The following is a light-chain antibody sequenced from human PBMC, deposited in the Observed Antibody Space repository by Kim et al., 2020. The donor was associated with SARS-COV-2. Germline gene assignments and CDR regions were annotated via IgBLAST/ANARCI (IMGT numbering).Light chain of an antibody. J-gene: IGLJ1*01. CDR1: KLGYKY. V-gene: IGLV3-1*01. CDR2: QDT. CDR3: QAWDSSTAYYV. Sequence: SYELTQPPSVSVSPGQTASITCSGDKLGYKYACWYQQKPGQSPVLVIYQDTKRPSGIPERFSGSNSGNTATLTISGTQAMDEADYYCQAWDSSTAYYVFGTGTKVTVL.